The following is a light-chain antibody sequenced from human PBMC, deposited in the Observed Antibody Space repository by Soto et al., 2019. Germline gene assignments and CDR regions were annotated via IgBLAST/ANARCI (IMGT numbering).Light chain of an antibody. J-gene: IGKJ1*01. CDR1: QDITRY. V-gene: IGKV1-39*01. CDR2: AAS. Sequence: DIQMTQSPSSLSASVGDRVTITCRASQDITRYLLWYQQKPGKAPNLLIYAASTLQGGVPSRFSGSVSGTDFTLAISSLQPEDFGTYYCQQNYSTPRTFGQGTRVEIK. CDR3: QQNYSTPRT.